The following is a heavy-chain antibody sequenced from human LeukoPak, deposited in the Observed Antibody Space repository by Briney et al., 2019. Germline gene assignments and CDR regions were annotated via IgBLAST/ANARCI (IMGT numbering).Heavy chain of an antibody. Sequence: SETLSLTCTVSGGSISSSSYYWGWIRQPPGKGLEWIGSIYYSGSTYYNPSLKSRVTISVDTSKNQFSLKLTSVTAADTAVYYCARAVLWSLNSSGWYYFDYWGQGTLVTVSS. CDR1: GGSISSSSYY. D-gene: IGHD6-19*01. CDR3: ARAVLWSLNSSGWYYFDY. CDR2: IYYSGST. V-gene: IGHV4-39*01. J-gene: IGHJ4*02.